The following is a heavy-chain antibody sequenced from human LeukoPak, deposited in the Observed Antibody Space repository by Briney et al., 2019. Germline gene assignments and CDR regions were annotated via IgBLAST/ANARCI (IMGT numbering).Heavy chain of an antibody. Sequence: GGSLRLSCAASGFTFSDYYMSWIRQAPGKGLEWVSYISSSGSTIYYADSVKGRFTISRDNAKNSLYLQMNSLRAEDPAVYYCARGLSGLKDDILTGPYQPDYWGQGTLVTVSS. V-gene: IGHV3-11*01. CDR3: ARGLSGLKDDILTGPYQPDY. D-gene: IGHD3-9*01. CDR2: ISSSGSTI. J-gene: IGHJ4*02. CDR1: GFTFSDYY.